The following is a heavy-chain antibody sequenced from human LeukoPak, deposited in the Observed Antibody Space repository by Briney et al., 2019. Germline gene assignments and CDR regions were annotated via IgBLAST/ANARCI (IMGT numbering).Heavy chain of an antibody. CDR3: ASLYYDSSGYYQICYFDY. J-gene: IGHJ4*02. V-gene: IGHV4-39*01. Sequence: SETLSLTCTVSDGSVSSSSYYWGWIRQPPGKGLAWIGSIYYSGSTYYNPSLKSRVTISVDTSKNQFSLNLSSVTAADTAVYYCASLYYDSSGYYQICYFDYWGQGTLVTVSS. D-gene: IGHD3-22*01. CDR1: DGSVSSSSYY. CDR2: IYYSGST.